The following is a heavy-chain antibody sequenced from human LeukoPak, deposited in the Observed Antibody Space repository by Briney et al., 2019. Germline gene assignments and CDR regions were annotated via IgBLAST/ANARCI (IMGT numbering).Heavy chain of an antibody. CDR1: GYTFTGYY. CDR3: ASPYGDYGSPADY. D-gene: IGHD4-17*01. CDR2: VNPNSGGT. J-gene: IGHJ4*02. V-gene: IGHV1-2*02. Sequence: ASVKVSCKASGYTFTGYYMHWVRQAPGQGLEWVGWVNPNSGGTNYAQKFQGRVTMTRDTSISTAYMELSRLRSDDTAVYYCASPYGDYGSPADYWGQGTLVTVSS.